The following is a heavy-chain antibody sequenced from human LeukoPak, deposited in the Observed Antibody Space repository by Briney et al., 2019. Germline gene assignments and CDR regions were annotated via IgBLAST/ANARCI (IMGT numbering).Heavy chain of an antibody. V-gene: IGHV4-59*01. J-gene: IGHJ4*02. CDR1: GGSISSDY. Sequence: SETLSLTRTVSGGSISSDYWSWIRQPPGKGLEWIGYIYYSGSTNYNPSLKSRVTISVDTSKNQFSLKLSSVTAADTAVYYCARARTHYYDGSGYTGWGQGTLVTVSS. CDR2: IYYSGST. CDR3: ARARTHYYDGSGYTG. D-gene: IGHD3-22*01.